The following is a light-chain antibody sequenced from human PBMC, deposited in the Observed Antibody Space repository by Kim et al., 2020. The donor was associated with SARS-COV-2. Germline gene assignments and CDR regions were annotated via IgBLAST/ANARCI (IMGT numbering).Light chain of an antibody. CDR2: GRD. CDR3: NSRDSSGNHWV. Sequence: DLGQTARITCQGDYLNYYANWYQQKPGQAAVLVIYGRDNRPSGIPDRFSGSGSGNTASLTITGAQAEDEADYYCNSRDSSGNHWVFGGGTQLTVL. J-gene: IGLJ3*02. CDR1: YLNYY. V-gene: IGLV3-19*01.